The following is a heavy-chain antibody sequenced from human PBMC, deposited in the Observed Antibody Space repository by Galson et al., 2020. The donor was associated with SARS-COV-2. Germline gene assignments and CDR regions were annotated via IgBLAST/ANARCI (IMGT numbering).Heavy chain of an antibody. J-gene: IGHJ4*02. V-gene: IGHV3-30-3*01. CDR2: ISYDGSTK. CDR1: GFTFRSYS. D-gene: IGHD3-9*01. Sequence: TGGSLRLSCAASGFTFRSYSLHWVRQAPGKGLEWVAVISYDGSTKYYADSVKGRFTISRDNSKNTLWLQMNSLRPEDTALYYCARDAYFDNEDYISSGSIDYWGQGTLVTVSS. CDR3: ARDAYFDNEDYISSGSIDY.